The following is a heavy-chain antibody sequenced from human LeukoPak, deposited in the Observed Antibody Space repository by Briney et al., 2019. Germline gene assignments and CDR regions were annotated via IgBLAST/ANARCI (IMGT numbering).Heavy chain of an antibody. V-gene: IGHV3-30*03. Sequence: GRSLGLSCAASEFTFSSYGMHWVRQAPGKGLEWVAVISYDGSNKNYADSVKGRFTISRDNSKNMLYLQMNSLRAEDTAVYYCARGQMATMPYYYYYMDVWGKGTTVTVSS. CDR3: ARGQMATMPYYYYYMDV. CDR2: ISYDGSNK. CDR1: EFTFSSYG. J-gene: IGHJ6*03. D-gene: IGHD5-24*01.